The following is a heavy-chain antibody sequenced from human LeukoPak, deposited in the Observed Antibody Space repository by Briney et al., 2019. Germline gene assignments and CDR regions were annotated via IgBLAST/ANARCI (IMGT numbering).Heavy chain of an antibody. J-gene: IGHJ6*02. CDR2: MNPNSGNT. Sequence: GASVKVSCKASGYTFTSYDINWVRQATGQGLEWMGWMNPNSGNTGYAQKFQGRVTMTRNTSISTAYMELSSLRSEDTAVYYCARGLRPRKWLLTIYYYYYGTDVWGQGTTVTVSS. D-gene: IGHD3-22*01. CDR3: ARGLRPRKWLLTIYYYYYGTDV. V-gene: IGHV1-8*01. CDR1: GYTFTSYD.